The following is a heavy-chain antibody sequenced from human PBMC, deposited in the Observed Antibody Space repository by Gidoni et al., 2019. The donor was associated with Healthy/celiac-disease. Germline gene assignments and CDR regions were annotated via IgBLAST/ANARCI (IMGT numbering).Heavy chain of an antibody. CDR3: AKDHSRLLWFGTTFDY. CDR1: GFPFCQYA. Sequence: VPLVEAGGGLGQPGGALEPPWAALGFPFCQYAMSWVRQAPGKGLEWVSAISGSGGSTYYADSVKGRFTISRDNSKNTLYLQMNSLRAEDTAVYYCAKDHSRLLWFGTTFDYWGQGTLVTVSS. V-gene: IGHV3-23*04. D-gene: IGHD3-10*01. J-gene: IGHJ4*02. CDR2: ISGSGGST.